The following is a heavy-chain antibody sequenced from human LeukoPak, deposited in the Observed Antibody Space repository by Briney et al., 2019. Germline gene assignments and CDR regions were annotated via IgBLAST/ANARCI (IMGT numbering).Heavy chain of an antibody. J-gene: IGHJ6*02. Sequence: GGSLRLSCAASGFTFSSYWMHWVRQAPGKGLVWVSRINTDGSSTSYADSVKGRFTISRDNAKNTVYLQMNSLRTEDTAVYYCARGLPNYYGMDVWGQGTAVTVSS. CDR2: INTDGSST. V-gene: IGHV3-74*01. CDR1: GFTFSSYW. CDR3: ARGLPNYYGMDV.